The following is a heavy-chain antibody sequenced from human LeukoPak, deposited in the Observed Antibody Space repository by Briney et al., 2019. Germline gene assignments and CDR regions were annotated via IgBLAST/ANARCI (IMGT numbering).Heavy chain of an antibody. CDR1: GFTFSSYA. CDR2: ISYDGSNK. CDR3: ASEGYRNAFDI. D-gene: IGHD3-16*02. Sequence: PGGSLRLSCAASGFTFSSYAMHWVRQAPGKGLEWVAVISYDGSNKYYADSVKGRFTISRDNSKNTLYLQMNSLRAEDTAVYYCASEGYRNAFDIWGRGTMVTVSS. J-gene: IGHJ3*02. V-gene: IGHV3-30-3*01.